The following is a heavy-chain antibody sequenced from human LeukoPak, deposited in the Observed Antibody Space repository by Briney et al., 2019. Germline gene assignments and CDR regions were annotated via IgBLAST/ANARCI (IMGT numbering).Heavy chain of an antibody. V-gene: IGHV4-34*01. J-gene: IGHJ5*02. CDR1: GGSFSGYY. CDR3: ARQVDIVVVPAAGFDP. CDR2: INHSGST. D-gene: IGHD2-2*01. Sequence: SETLSLTCAVYGGSFSGYYWSWIRQPPGKGLEWIGEINHSGSTNYNPSLKSRVTISVDTSKNQFSLKLSSVTAADTAVYYCARQVDIVVVPAAGFDPWGQGTLVTVSS.